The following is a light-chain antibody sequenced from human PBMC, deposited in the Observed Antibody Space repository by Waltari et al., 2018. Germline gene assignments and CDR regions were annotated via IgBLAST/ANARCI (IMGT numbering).Light chain of an antibody. CDR1: SSNIGAGYD. CDR2: GNS. V-gene: IGLV1-40*01. J-gene: IGLJ2*01. Sequence: QSVLTPPPSVSGAPGQRVTISCPGSSSNIGAGYDVHWYQQLPGTAPKLPIYGNSNRPSGVPDRFSGSKSGTSASLAITGLQAEDEADYYCQSYDSSLSGSVFGGGTKLTVL. CDR3: QSYDSSLSGSV.